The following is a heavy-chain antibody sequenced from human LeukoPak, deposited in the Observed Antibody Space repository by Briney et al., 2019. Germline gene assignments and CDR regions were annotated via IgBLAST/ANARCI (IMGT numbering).Heavy chain of an antibody. D-gene: IGHD6-19*01. CDR3: AKEEGSGWKYNWFDP. CDR1: GFTFSSYA. J-gene: IGHJ5*02. V-gene: IGHV3-23*01. CDR2: ISGSGGST. Sequence: GGSLRLSCAASGFTFSSYAMSWVRQAPGKGLEWVSAISGSGGSTYYADSVKGWFTISRDNSKNTLYLQMNSLRAEDKAVYYCAKEEGSGWKYNWFDPWGQGTLVTVSS.